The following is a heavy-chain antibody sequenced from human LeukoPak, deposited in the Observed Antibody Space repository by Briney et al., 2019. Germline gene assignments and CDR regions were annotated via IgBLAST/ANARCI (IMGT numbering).Heavy chain of an antibody. CDR2: INHSGST. CDR1: GGSFSGYY. CDR3: ARGTGEIDAFDI. D-gene: IGHD1-1*01. J-gene: IGHJ3*02. Sequence: SETLSLTCAVYGGSFSGYYWSWIRQPPGKGLEWIGEINHSGSTNYNPSLKSRVTISVDTSKNQFSLKLSSVTAADTAVYYCARGTGEIDAFDIWGQGTMVTVSS. V-gene: IGHV4-34*01.